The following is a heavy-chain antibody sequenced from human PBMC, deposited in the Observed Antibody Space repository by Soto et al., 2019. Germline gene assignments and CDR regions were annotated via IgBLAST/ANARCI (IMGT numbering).Heavy chain of an antibody. CDR2: MNPNSGNT. V-gene: IGHV1-8*01. Sequence: QVQLVQSGAEVKKPGASVKVSCKASGYTFTSYDINWVRQATGQGLEWMGWMNPNSGNTGYAQKFQGRVTMTRNTSISTAYMELSSLRSEDTAVYYCAREVVVAASRLFDYWGQGTLVTVSS. D-gene: IGHD2-15*01. CDR3: AREVVVAASRLFDY. J-gene: IGHJ4*02. CDR1: GYTFTSYD.